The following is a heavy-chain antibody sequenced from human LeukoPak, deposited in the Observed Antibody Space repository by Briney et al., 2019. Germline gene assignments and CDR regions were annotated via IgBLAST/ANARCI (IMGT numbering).Heavy chain of an antibody. V-gene: IGHV4-39*01. Sequence: SETPSLTCTVSGGSISSSSYYWGWIRQPPGKGLEWIGSIYYSGSTYYNPSLKSRVTISVDTSKNQFSLKLSSVTAADTAVYYCASPRPVCSGGSCYLNWFDPWGQGTLVTVSS. J-gene: IGHJ5*02. CDR1: GGSISSSSYY. D-gene: IGHD2-15*01. CDR2: IYYSGST. CDR3: ASPRPVCSGGSCYLNWFDP.